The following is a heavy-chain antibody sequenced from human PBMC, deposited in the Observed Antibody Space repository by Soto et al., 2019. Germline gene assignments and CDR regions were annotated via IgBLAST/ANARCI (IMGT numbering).Heavy chain of an antibody. CDR3: AKSRSIAVAKLYYYYGMDV. CDR2: ISYDGSNK. V-gene: IGHV3-30*18. CDR1: GFTFSSYG. J-gene: IGHJ6*02. D-gene: IGHD6-19*01. Sequence: GSLRLSCAASGFTFSSYGMHWVRQAPGKGLEWVAVISYDGSNKYYADSVKGRFTISRDNSKNTLYLQMNSLRAEDTAVYYCAKSRSIAVAKLYYYYGMDVWGQGTTVTVSS.